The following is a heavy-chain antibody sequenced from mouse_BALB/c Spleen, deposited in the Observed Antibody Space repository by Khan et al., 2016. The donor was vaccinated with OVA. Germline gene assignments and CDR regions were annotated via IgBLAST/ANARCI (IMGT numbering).Heavy chain of an antibody. D-gene: IGHD1-1*01. CDR3: ARSIYRDAFVY. V-gene: IGHV3-8*02. Sequence: EVQLQESGPSLVKPSQTLSLTCSVTGDSITSGYWNWIRKFPGNKLEYMGYIIYTGYTYYNPSLKSRISITRHTSKNQYYLQLNSVTDEVTATYYCARSIYRDAFVYCGQWTLVTVSA. CDR2: IIYTGYT. J-gene: IGHJ3*01. CDR1: GDSITSGY.